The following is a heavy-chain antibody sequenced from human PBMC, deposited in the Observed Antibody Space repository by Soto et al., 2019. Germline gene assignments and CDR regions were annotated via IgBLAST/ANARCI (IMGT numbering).Heavy chain of an antibody. J-gene: IGHJ6*03. Sequence: SETLSLTCTVPGGSISSGGYYWSWIRQHPGKGLEWIGYIYYSGSTYYNPSLKSRVTISVDTSKNQFSLKLSSVTAAETAVYYCARLGFEGWKDYHYYYMDVWGKGTTVTVSS. CDR2: IYYSGST. D-gene: IGHD1-1*01. CDR3: ARLGFEGWKDYHYYYMDV. CDR1: GGSISSGGYY. V-gene: IGHV4-31*03.